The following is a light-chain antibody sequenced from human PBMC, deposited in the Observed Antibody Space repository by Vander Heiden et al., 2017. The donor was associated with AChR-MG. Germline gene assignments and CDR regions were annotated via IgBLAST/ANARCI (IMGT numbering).Light chain of an antibody. CDR3: MQALQIPPT. CDR2: LGS. V-gene: IGKV2-28*01. CDR1: QSLLQSNGFNY. J-gene: IGKJ4*01. Sequence: DIVMTQSTLSLPVTPGEPASISCRSSQSLLQSNGFNYLDWYLQKPGQSPQLLIYLGSNRASGVTDRFSGSGSGTDFTLKISRVEAEDVGVYFCMQALQIPPTFGGGTKVEIK.